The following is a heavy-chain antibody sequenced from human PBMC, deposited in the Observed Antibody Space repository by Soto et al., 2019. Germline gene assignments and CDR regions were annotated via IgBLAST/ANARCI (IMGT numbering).Heavy chain of an antibody. D-gene: IGHD2-2*01. Sequence: SETLSLTCTVSGGSISSGAYYWSWIRQPPGKGREWFGYIYYSGSTYSNPALKGRVTISVDTSKNQFALKLSSVTAADTAVYYCARGVGCSSTSCYFNYYYYGMDVWGQGTTVTVSS. CDR3: ARGVGCSSTSCYFNYYYYGMDV. CDR2: IYYSGST. CDR1: GGSISSGAYY. V-gene: IGHV4-30-4*01. J-gene: IGHJ6*02.